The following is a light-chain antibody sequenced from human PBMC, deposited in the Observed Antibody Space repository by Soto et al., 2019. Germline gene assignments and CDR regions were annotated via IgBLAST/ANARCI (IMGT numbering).Light chain of an antibody. J-gene: IGKJ4*01. CDR3: QQYYNWPLT. V-gene: IGKV3-15*01. Sequence: EIVMTQSPATLSVSPGKRATLFCRASQSVSSYVAWYQLKPGQAPRLLIYGPSTRATGIPGRFSGSGSGTEFTLTVSSLQSEDFAGYYCQQYYNWPLTFGGGTKVEVK. CDR1: QSVSSY. CDR2: GPS.